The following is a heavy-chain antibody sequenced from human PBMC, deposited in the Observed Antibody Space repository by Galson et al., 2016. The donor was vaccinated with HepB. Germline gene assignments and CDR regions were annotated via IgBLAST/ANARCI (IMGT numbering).Heavy chain of an antibody. CDR2: IFYTGST. CDR1: GGSITNPNYY. CDR3: ARQPRGLRHWGIDY. Sequence: SETLSLTCTVSGGSITNPNYYWGWIRQPPGKGLEWIGNIFYTGSTYYHPSLKSRVAISVDTSKNQISLKLNSVTAADAAVYYCARQPRGLRHWGIDYWGQGTLVTVSS. V-gene: IGHV4-39*01. D-gene: IGHD3-16*01. J-gene: IGHJ4*02.